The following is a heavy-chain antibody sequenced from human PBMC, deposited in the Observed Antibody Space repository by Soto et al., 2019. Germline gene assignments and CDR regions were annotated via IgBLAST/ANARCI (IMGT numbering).Heavy chain of an antibody. Sequence: EVQLLESGGGLVQPGGSLRLSCAASGFTFSSYAMSWVRQAPGKGLEWVSGISGSGGSTYYADSVTGRFTISRDNSKNMGHLQMCTLRVWDTALYYGATWVGGATLFTRRFNGVDFCVQGPLVGVSS. V-gene: IGHV3-23*01. J-gene: IGHJ4*02. CDR2: ISGSGGST. D-gene: IGHD1-26*01. CDR1: GFTFSSYA. CDR3: ATWVGGATLFTRRFNGVDF.